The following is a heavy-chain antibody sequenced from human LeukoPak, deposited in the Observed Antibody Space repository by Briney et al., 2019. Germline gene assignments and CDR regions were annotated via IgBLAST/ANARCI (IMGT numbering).Heavy chain of an antibody. CDR3: ASMTTVTTSRITYYYYCGMDV. CDR1: GFTFSTYW. Sequence: GGSLRLSCAASGFTFSTYWMHWVRQAPGKGLAWVSRINGDGGSRNYADSVKGRFTISRDNAKNSLYLQMNSLRAEDTAVYYCASMTTVTTSRITYYYYCGMDVWGQGTTVTVSS. D-gene: IGHD4-17*01. CDR2: INGDGGSR. J-gene: IGHJ6*02. V-gene: IGHV3-74*01.